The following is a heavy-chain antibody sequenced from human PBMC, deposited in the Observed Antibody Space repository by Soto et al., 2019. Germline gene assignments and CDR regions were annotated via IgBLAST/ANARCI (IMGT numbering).Heavy chain of an antibody. V-gene: IGHV3-30*18. CDR3: AKARSGSWHEGYYFDN. J-gene: IGHJ4*02. CDR2: MSYDGRDK. D-gene: IGHD2-15*01. Sequence: QVQLVESGGGVVQPGRSLRLSCAASGFTFISYGMHWVRQAPGKGLEWLAVMSYDGRDKYYADSVRGRFTISRGNSKNTVYLQLNSLRVEDTAVYYCAKARSGSWHEGYYFDNWGQGTLVTVSS. CDR1: GFTFISYG.